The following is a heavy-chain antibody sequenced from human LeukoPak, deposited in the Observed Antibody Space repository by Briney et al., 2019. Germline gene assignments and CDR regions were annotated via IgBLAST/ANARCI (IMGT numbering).Heavy chain of an antibody. V-gene: IGHV1-2*02. CDR1: GYTFTGYY. CDR2: INPNSGGT. CDR3: ARVFAEGTIRYDY. Sequence: ASVQVSCKASGYTFTGYYMHWVRQAPGQGLEWMGWINPNSGGTNYAQKFQGRVTMTRDTSISTGYMELSRLRSDDTAVYYCARVFAEGTIRYDYWGQGTLVTVSS. J-gene: IGHJ4*02. D-gene: IGHD1-14*01.